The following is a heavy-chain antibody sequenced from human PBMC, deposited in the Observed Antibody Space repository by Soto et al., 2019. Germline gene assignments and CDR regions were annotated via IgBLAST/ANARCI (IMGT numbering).Heavy chain of an antibody. CDR3: AHIDPEIVTVGGHGGFDY. CDR2: IYWDDDK. Sequence: QITLKESGPTLVRPPQTLTLTCTFSGFSLTSGVGVGWIRQPPGKALEWLALIYWDDDKRYSPSLKNRLTITKDTSKTQVVLTMTTVGPVDTATYFCAHIDPEIVTVGGHGGFDYWGQGTLVTVSS. J-gene: IGHJ4*02. V-gene: IGHV2-5*02. CDR1: GFSLTSGVG. D-gene: IGHD5-12*01.